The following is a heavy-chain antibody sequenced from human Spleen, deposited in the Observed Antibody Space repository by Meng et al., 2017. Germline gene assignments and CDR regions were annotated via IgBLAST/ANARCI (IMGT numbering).Heavy chain of an antibody. V-gene: IGHV2-70*20. CDR3: ARILVETATNPRGVFDS. CDR2: IDWDDDK. J-gene: IGHJ4*02. D-gene: IGHD5-24*01. Sequence: SGPTLVKPTQTLTLTCTFSGFSLSSSGMCVTWVRQPPGKALEWLALIDWDDDKYYNTSLKTRLSISKDTSKKQVVLTMTNMDPVDTATYYCARILVETATNPRGVFDSWGQGTLVTVSS. CDR1: GFSLSSSGMC.